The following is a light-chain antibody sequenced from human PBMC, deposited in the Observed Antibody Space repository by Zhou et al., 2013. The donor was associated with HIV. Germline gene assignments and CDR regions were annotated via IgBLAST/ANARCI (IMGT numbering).Light chain of an antibody. J-gene: IGKJ1*01. CDR3: QQANTLPWT. Sequence: DIQMTQSPSSLSASVGDRVTISCRASQSIDGYLNWYQQRPGKAPKLLIYTASILQSGVPSRFNGSGSGSDFTLTINSLQPEDFATYYCQQANTLPWTFGQGTRVEIK. CDR1: QSIDGY. V-gene: IGKV1-39*01. CDR2: TAS.